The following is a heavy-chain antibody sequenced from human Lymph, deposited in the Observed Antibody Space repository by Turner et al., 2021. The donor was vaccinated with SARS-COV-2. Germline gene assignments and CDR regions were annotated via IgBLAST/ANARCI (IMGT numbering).Heavy chain of an antibody. J-gene: IGHJ6*02. D-gene: IGHD6-19*01. Sequence: QVQKMQSVSEVTKPGASVMVSCRAAADTFLSYGISWVRQATGQVLEWIGWISAYNGNTSCAQKLKGRVTMTTDRSTSTAYKELRRLSSDDTAVNYCAVAGMNYEILRKTYYYYAMDVWGQGTTVTVSS. CDR2: ISAYNGNT. CDR1: ADTFLSYG. V-gene: IGHV1-18*01. CDR3: AVAGMNYEILRKTYYYYAMDV.